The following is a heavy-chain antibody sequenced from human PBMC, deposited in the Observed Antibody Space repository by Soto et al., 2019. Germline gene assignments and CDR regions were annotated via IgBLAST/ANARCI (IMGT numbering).Heavy chain of an antibody. J-gene: IGHJ5*02. D-gene: IGHD1-1*01. CDR1: GASISGFY. CDR2: IYATGTT. CDR3: VRHGTKTLRDWFDP. Sequence: PSETLSLTCTVSGASISGFYWSWIRKSAGKGLEWIGRIYATGTTDYNPSLKSRVMMSVDTSKKQFSLKLRSVTAADTAVYYCVRHGTKTLRDWFDPWGQGISVTVS. V-gene: IGHV4-4*07.